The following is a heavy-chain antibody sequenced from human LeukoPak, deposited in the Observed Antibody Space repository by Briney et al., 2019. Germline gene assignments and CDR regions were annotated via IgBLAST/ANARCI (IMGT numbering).Heavy chain of an antibody. J-gene: IGHJ5*02. Sequence: SETLSLTCTVSGGSISSYYWSWIRQPAGKGLEWIGRIYTSGSTNYNPSLKSRVTMSVDTSKNQFSLKLGSVTAADTAVYYCARVVGYCSSTSCYTNWFDPWGQGTLVTVSS. CDR1: GGSISSYY. V-gene: IGHV4-4*07. CDR2: IYTSGST. CDR3: ARVVGYCSSTSCYTNWFDP. D-gene: IGHD2-2*02.